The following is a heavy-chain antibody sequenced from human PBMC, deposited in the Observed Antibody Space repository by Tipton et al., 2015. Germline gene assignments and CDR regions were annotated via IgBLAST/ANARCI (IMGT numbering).Heavy chain of an antibody. D-gene: IGHD3-9*01. CDR3: ACQDYDSLTRDYQTVDY. J-gene: IGHJ4*02. V-gene: IGHV4-61*01. CDR1: GGSVSSGSYY. CDR2: IYYSGST. Sequence: TLSLTCTVSGGSVSSGSYYWSWIRQPPGKGLEWIGYIYYSGSTNYNPSLKSRLTISVDTSRNQFSLRLSSVTAADTAVYYCACQDYDSLTRDYQTVDYWGQGTLVTVSS.